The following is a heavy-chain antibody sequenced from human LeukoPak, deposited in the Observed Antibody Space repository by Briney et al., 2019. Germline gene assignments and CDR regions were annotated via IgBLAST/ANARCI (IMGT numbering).Heavy chain of an antibody. CDR2: IYNSGST. Sequence: SETLSLTCTVSDDSISNYYWSWIRQPPGKGLEWIGNIYNSGSTNYNPSLKSRVTISVDTSKNQFSLRLSSVTAADTAVYYCARHVVLKYYYYYYYMDVWGKGTTVTISS. CDR3: ARHVVLKYYYYYYYMDV. D-gene: IGHD2-21*01. J-gene: IGHJ6*03. CDR1: DDSISNYY. V-gene: IGHV4-59*08.